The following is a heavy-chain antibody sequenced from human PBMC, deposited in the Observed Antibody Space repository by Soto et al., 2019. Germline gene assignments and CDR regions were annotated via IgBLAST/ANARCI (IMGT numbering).Heavy chain of an antibody. CDR1: GGSISSYY. D-gene: IGHD6-13*01. CDR2: IYYSGST. CDR3: ARGGQAAAQPYYYYGMDV. Sequence: SETLSLTCTVSGGSISSYYWSWIRQPPGKGLEWIVYIYYSGSTNYNPSLKSRVTISVDTSKNQFSLKLSSVTAADTAVYYCARGGQAAAQPYYYYGMDVWGQGTTVTVSS. J-gene: IGHJ6*02. V-gene: IGHV4-59*01.